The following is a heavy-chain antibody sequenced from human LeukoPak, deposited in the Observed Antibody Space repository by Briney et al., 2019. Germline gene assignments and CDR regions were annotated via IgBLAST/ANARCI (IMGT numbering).Heavy chain of an antibody. CDR1: GYTFTSYY. D-gene: IGHD1-14*01. V-gene: IGHV1-46*01. J-gene: IGHJ5*02. Sequence: ASVKVSCKASGYTFTSYYMHWVRQAPGQGLEWMGIINPSGGSTSYAQKFQVRVTMTRDTSTSTVYMELSSLRSEDTAVYYCARSGPRNWFDPWGQGTLVTVSS. CDR3: ARSGPRNWFDP. CDR2: INPSGGST.